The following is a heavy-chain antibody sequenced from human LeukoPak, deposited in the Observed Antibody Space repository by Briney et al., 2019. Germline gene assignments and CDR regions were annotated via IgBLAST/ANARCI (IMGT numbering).Heavy chain of an antibody. V-gene: IGHV4-34*01. CDR1: GRSFSGYY. J-gene: IGHJ3*02. D-gene: IGHD3-16*02. CDR3: AREGITFGGVIVRRAFDI. CDR2: INHSGST. Sequence: SETLSLTCAVYGRSFSGYYWSWIRQPPGKGLEWIGEINHSGSTNYNPPLKSRVTISVDTSKNQFSLKLSSVTAADTAVYYCAREGITFGGVIVRRAFDIWGQGTMVTVSS.